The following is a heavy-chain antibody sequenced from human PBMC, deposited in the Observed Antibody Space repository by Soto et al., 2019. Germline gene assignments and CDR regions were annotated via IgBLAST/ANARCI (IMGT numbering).Heavy chain of an antibody. CDR3: ARDRTFDY. CDR1: GFTVSSNY. J-gene: IGHJ4*02. CDR2: IYSDGST. V-gene: IGHV3-53*01. Sequence: GGSLRLSCAASGFTVSSNYMSWVRQAPGKGLEWVSVIYSDGSTYYADSVKGRFTISRDNSKNTVYLQMNSLRLEDTAVYYCARDRTFDYWGQGALVNVSS.